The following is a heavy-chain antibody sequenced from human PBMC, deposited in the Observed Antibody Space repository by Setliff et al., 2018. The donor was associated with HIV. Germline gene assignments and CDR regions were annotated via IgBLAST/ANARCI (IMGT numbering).Heavy chain of an antibody. D-gene: IGHD1-1*01. V-gene: IGHV3-11*04. CDR2: ITGSSTT. CDR1: GFTFSDYY. CDR3: ARDHVVNGFDV. J-gene: IGHJ3*01. Sequence: PGGSLRLSCAASGFTFSDYYMHWVRQAPGKGLEWLSYITGSSTTYYAESVKGRFTISRDNARNSLYLQVNSLRVEDTAVYFCARDHVVNGFDVWGQGTMVTVSS.